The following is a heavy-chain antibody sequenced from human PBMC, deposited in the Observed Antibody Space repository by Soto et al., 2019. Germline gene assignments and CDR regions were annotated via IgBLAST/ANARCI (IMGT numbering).Heavy chain of an antibody. D-gene: IGHD5-12*01. V-gene: IGHV3-7*01. Sequence: GGSLRLSCAASGFTFSSYWMSWVRQAPGKGLEWVANIKQDGSEKYYVDSVKGRFTISRDNAKNSLYLQMNSLRAEDTAVYYCARDLARLEYSGYPYWYFDLWGRGTLVTVSS. CDR1: GFTFSSYW. J-gene: IGHJ2*01. CDR3: ARDLARLEYSGYPYWYFDL. CDR2: IKQDGSEK.